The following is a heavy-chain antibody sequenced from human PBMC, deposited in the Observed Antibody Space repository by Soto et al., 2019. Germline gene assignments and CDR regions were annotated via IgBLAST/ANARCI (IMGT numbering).Heavy chain of an antibody. Sequence: GGSLRLSCAASGFTFSSYAMSWVRQSPGRGLTWVSVITGSGGSTYYADSVKGRFTISRDNSKNTLYLQMNSLRAEDTAVYYCASLSRHSSSWRSSSYSSGMDVWGQGTTLTVSS. CDR1: GFTFSSYA. D-gene: IGHD6-13*01. CDR3: ASLSRHSSSWRSSSYSSGMDV. J-gene: IGHJ6*02. CDR2: ITGSGGST. V-gene: IGHV3-23*01.